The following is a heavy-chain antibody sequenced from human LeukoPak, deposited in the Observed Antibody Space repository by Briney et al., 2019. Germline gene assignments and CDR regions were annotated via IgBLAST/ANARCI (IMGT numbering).Heavy chain of an antibody. CDR2: IYTSGST. CDR1: GGSISSYY. D-gene: IGHD3-22*01. V-gene: IGHV4-4*07. CDR3: ARGWYYYDSSGYYSNWFDP. Sequence: PSETLSLTCTVSGGSISSYYWSWIRQPAGKGLEWIGRIYTSGSTNYNPSLKSRVTMSVDTSKNQFSLKLSSVTAADTAVYYCARGWYYYDSSGYYSNWFDPWGQGTLVTVSS. J-gene: IGHJ5*02.